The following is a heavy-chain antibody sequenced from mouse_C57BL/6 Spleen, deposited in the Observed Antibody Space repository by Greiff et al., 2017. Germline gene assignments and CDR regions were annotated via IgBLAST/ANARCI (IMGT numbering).Heavy chain of an antibody. CDR2: ISSGSSTI. V-gene: IGHV5-17*01. CDR1: GFTFRDYG. Sequence: EVQVVESGGGLVKPGGSLKLSCAASGFTFRDYGMHWVRQAPEKGLEWVAYISSGSSTIYYADTVKGRFTISRDNAKNTLFLQMTSLRSEDTAMYYCARDYSNFDYWGQGTTLTVSS. CDR3: ARDYSNFDY. J-gene: IGHJ2*01. D-gene: IGHD2-5*01.